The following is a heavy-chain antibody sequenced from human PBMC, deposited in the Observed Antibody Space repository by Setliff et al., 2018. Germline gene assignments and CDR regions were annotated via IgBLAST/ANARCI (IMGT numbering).Heavy chain of an antibody. Sequence: GGSLRLSCAASRITFSSFAMHWVRQAPGKGLEWVGFIRFDGTIKYYADSVKGRFTISRDNSKNTLYLEMNSLRAEDTAVYYCVPGIATAGKVSWGQGTLVTVSS. J-gene: IGHJ5*02. D-gene: IGHD6-13*01. CDR3: VPGIATAGKVS. CDR2: IRFDGTIK. V-gene: IGHV3-30*02. CDR1: RITFSSFA.